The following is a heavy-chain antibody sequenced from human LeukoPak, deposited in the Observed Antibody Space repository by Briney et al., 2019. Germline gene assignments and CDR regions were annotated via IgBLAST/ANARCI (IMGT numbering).Heavy chain of an antibody. V-gene: IGHV3-23*01. Sequence: GGSLRLSCAASGFTFSSYAMSWVRQAPGKGLEWVSAISGSGGSTYYADSVKGRFTISRDNSKNTLYLQMNSLRAEDTAVYYRAKQRIAAAGTKALRSNFDYWGQGTLVTVSS. J-gene: IGHJ4*02. D-gene: IGHD6-13*01. CDR2: ISGSGGST. CDR3: AKQRIAAAGTKALRSNFDY. CDR1: GFTFSSYA.